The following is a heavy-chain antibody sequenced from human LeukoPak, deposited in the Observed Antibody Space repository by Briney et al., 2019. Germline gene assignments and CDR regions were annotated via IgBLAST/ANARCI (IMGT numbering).Heavy chain of an antibody. CDR1: GFTFSSYS. V-gene: IGHV3-21*04. J-gene: IGHJ6*04. D-gene: IGHD2-2*01. CDR3: AKGGHCSSTDCHDGRMDV. CDR2: ISSSSSYI. Sequence: GGSLRLSCAASGFTFSSYSMNWVRQAPGKGLEWVSSISSSSSYIYYADSVKGRFTISRDNAKNSLYLQMSSLRAEDTAVYSCAKGGHCSSTDCHDGRMDVWGKGTTVTVSS.